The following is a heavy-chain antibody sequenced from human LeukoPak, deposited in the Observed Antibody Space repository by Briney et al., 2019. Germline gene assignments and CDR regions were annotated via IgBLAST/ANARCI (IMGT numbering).Heavy chain of an antibody. CDR1: GGSIISSSYY. CDR3: ARRGYDSSGYYYAY. Sequence: PSETLSLTCTVSGGSIISSSYYWGWIRQPPGKGLECIGSIYYGGGTYYNPSLKSRVTISVDTSKNQVSLKLSSVTSADTAVYYCARRGYDSSGYYYAYWGQGTLVTVSS. V-gene: IGHV4-39*01. J-gene: IGHJ4*02. CDR2: IYYGGGT. D-gene: IGHD3-22*01.